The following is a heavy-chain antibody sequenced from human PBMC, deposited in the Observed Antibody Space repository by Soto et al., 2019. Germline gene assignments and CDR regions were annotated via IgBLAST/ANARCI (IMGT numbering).Heavy chain of an antibody. CDR1: GYTFTSYG. D-gene: IGHD1-7*01. CDR3: ARVITGTTFYYYYGMDV. J-gene: IGHJ6*02. V-gene: IGHV1-18*01. Sequence: QVQLVQSGAEVKKPGAAVKVSCEASGYTFTSYGINWVRQAPGQGLEWMGWISAYNGNTNYAQKLQGRVTMTTDTSTSTAYMELRSLRSDDTAVYYCARVITGTTFYYYYGMDVWGQGTTVTVSS. CDR2: ISAYNGNT.